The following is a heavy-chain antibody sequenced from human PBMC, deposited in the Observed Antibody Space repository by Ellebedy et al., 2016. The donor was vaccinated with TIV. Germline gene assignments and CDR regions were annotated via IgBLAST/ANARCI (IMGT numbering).Heavy chain of an antibody. CDR2: IIPIFGTA. V-gene: IGHV1-69*06. D-gene: IGHD3-3*01. CDR3: ARAGLRFLEWGYFDL. J-gene: IGHJ2*01. CDR1: GGTFNSHT. Sequence: AASVKVSCKASGGTFNSHTICWVRQAPGQGLEWMGGIIPIFGTANYAQKFQGRVTITADKSTSTAYMELSSLRSEDTAVYYCARAGLRFLEWGYFDLWGRGTLVTVSS.